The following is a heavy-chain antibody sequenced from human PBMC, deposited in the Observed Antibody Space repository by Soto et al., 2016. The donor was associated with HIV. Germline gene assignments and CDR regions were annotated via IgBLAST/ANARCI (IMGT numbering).Heavy chain of an antibody. J-gene: IGHJ4*02. D-gene: IGHD6-13*01. CDR1: GFPFSDYW. CDR2: INTDGSRT. V-gene: IGHV3-74*03. CDR3: TRDFSNSWYEY. Sequence: EMQLVESGGDFVQPGGSLRLSCAASGFPFSDYWMHWVRQAPGKGLVWVSYINTDGSRTEYADSVKGRFTISRDDAKNTVYLQMNSLRVEDTAVYYCTRDFSNSWYEYWGQGTLVTVSS.